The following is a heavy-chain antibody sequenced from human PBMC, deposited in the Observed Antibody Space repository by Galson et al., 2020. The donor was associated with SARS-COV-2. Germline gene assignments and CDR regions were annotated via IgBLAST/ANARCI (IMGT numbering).Heavy chain of an antibody. CDR3: AFGNWTGRFDY. V-gene: IGHV3-53*01. Sequence: GESLKISCAASGFTISNNYMSWVRQAPGKRLEWISAIYAGGDTFYADSVRGRFSVSREDSENTLYLQMNSLRGDDTAVYYCAFGNWTGRFDYWGQGTLLTVSS. J-gene: IGHJ4*02. CDR2: IYAGGDT. CDR1: GFTISNNY. D-gene: IGHD2-8*02.